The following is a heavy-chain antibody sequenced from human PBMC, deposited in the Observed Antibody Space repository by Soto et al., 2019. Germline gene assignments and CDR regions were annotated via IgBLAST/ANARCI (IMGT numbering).Heavy chain of an antibody. CDR1: GYTFTSYA. V-gene: IGHV1-3*01. D-gene: IGHD5-18*01. J-gene: IGHJ3*02. CDR2: INAGNGNT. CDR3: ARRGLHSYGALDAFDI. Sequence: ASVKVSCKASGYTFTSYAMHWVRQAPGQRLEWMGWINAGNGNTKYSQKFQGRVTITRDTSASTAYMELRSLRSEDTAVYYCARRGLHSYGALDAFDIWGQGTMVTVSS.